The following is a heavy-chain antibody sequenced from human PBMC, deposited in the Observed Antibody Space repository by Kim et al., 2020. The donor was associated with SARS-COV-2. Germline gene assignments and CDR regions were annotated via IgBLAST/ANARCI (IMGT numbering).Heavy chain of an antibody. J-gene: IGHJ6*01. CDR2: IYYSGST. CDR1: GGSVSSGSYY. V-gene: IGHV4-61*01. Sequence: SETLSLTCTVSGGSVSSGSYYWSWIRQPPGKGLEWIGYIYYSGSTNYNPSLKSRVTISVDTSKNQFSLKLSSVTAADTAVYYCASVRRIAAAGIVYYYYG. CDR3: ASVRRIAAAGIVYYYYG. D-gene: IGHD6-13*01.